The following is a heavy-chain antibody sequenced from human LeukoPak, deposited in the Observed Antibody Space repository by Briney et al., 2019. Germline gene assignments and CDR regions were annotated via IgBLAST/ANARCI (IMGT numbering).Heavy chain of an antibody. CDR2: ISYDGSNK. V-gene: IGHV3-30-3*01. D-gene: IGHD2-2*01. Sequence: GRSLRLSCAASGFPFSSYAMHWVRQAPGKGLEWVAVISYDGSNKYYADSVKGRFTISRDNSKNTLYLQMNSLRAEDTAVYYCARDGVPAAKVGNWFDPWGQGTLVTVSS. CDR3: ARDGVPAAKVGNWFDP. CDR1: GFPFSSYA. J-gene: IGHJ5*02.